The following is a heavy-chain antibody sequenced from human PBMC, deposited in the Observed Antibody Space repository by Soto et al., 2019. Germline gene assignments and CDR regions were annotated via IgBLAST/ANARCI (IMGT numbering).Heavy chain of an antibody. CDR1: GFTFSSYA. Sequence: LRLSCAASGFTFSSYAMSWVRQAPGKGLEWVSAISGSGGSTYYADSVKGRFTISRDNSKNTLYLQMNSLRAEDTAVYYCAKDEVSSTTLGDYWGQGTLVTVSS. D-gene: IGHD2-2*01. CDR2: ISGSGGST. CDR3: AKDEVSSTTLGDY. J-gene: IGHJ4*02. V-gene: IGHV3-23*01.